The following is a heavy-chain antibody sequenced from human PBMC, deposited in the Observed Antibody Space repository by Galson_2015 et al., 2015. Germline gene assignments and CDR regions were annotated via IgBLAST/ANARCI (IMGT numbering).Heavy chain of an antibody. CDR3: ARRSDMRYYYSLDV. CDR2: IYPGDSDA. CDR1: GNSFPNYW. V-gene: IGHV5-51*03. Sequence: QSGAEVKEPGESLKISCQFSGNSFPNYWIAWVRQMPGKGLEWMGIIYPGDSDAIYSPSYQGHVSISADKSISTAYLQWGSLKASDTAIYFCARRSDMRYYYSLDVWGQGTTVTVSS. D-gene: IGHD3-3*01. J-gene: IGHJ6*02.